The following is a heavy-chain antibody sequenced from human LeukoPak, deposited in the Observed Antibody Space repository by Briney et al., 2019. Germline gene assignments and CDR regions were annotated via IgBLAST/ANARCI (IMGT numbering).Heavy chain of an antibody. CDR2: ISYDGSNK. Sequence: PGGSLRLSCAASGFTFSSYGIHWVRQAPGKGLEWVAVISYDGSNKYYADSVKGRFTISRDNSKNTLYLQMNSLRAEDTAVYYCAREGYSSGWYSYWFDPWGQGTLVTVSS. V-gene: IGHV3-30*03. D-gene: IGHD6-19*01. J-gene: IGHJ5*02. CDR3: AREGYSSGWYSYWFDP. CDR1: GFTFSSYG.